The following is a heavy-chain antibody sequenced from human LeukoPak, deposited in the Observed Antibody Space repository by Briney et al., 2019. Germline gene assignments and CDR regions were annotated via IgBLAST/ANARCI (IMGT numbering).Heavy chain of an antibody. V-gene: IGHV4-34*01. J-gene: IGHJ4*02. CDR3: AYCSGGSCYSGVY. Sequence: PSETLSLTCTVSGGSISNYYWSWIRQPPGKGLEWIGEINHSGSTNYNPSLTSRVTISVDTSKNQFSLKLSSVTAADTAVYYCAYCSGGSCYSGVYWGQGTLVTVSS. CDR2: INHSGST. D-gene: IGHD2-15*01. CDR1: GGSISNYY.